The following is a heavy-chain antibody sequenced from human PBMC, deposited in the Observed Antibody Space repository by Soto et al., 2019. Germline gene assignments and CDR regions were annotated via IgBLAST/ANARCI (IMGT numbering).Heavy chain of an antibody. CDR3: ARGNSNYYYYYMDV. CDR1: GYTFTSYD. D-gene: IGHD4-4*01. CDR2: MNPNSGNT. V-gene: IGHV1-8*01. Sequence: EASVKVSSKASGYTFTSYDINWVRQATGQGLEWMGWMNPNSGNTGYAQKFQGRVTMTRNTSISTAYMELSSLRSEDTAVYYCARGNSNYYYYYMDVWGKGTTVTVSS. J-gene: IGHJ6*03.